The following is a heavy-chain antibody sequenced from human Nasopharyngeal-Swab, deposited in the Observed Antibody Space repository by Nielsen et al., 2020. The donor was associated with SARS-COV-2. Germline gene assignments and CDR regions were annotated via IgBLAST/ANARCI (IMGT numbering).Heavy chain of an antibody. D-gene: IGHD3-3*01. CDR2: INPSGGST. Sequence: ASVKVSCKASGYTFTAYYIHWVRQPPGQGLEWMGIINPSGGSTSYAQKFQGRVTMTRDTSTSTVYMALRSLRSEDTAVYYCATTPRRFLEWFLFDYWGQGTLVTVSS. CDR3: ATTPRRFLEWFLFDY. J-gene: IGHJ4*02. CDR1: GYTFTAYY. V-gene: IGHV1-46*01.